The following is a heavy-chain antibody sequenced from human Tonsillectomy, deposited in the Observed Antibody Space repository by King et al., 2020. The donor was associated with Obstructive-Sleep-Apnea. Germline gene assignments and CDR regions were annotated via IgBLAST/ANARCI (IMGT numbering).Heavy chain of an antibody. V-gene: IGHV3-66*01. Sequence: VQLVESGGGLFQPGGSLRLSCAASGFTISSNYMSWVRQAPGKGLEWVSVIYSGGNTYYRDSVKDRFTISRDNSKNTLYLQMNSLRAEDTAVYYCARIWQQWKSEFDYWGQGTLVTVSS. CDR2: IYSGGNT. J-gene: IGHJ4*02. CDR1: GFTISSNY. CDR3: ARIWQQWKSEFDY. D-gene: IGHD6-19*01.